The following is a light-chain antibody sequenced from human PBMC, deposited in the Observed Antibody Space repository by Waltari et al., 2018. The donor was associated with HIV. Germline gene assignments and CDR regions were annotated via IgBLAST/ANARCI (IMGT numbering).Light chain of an antibody. V-gene: IGLV1-47*01. CDR1: SSNIGSNY. CDR3: AAWDDSLSGWV. Sequence: QSALTQPPSASGTPGQRVTISCSGSSSNIGSNYVYWYQQLPGTAPKLLIYKNNQRPSGVPDRFSGSKSATSASLAISGLRSEDEADYSCAAWDDSLSGWVFGGGTKLTVL. J-gene: IGLJ3*02. CDR2: KNN.